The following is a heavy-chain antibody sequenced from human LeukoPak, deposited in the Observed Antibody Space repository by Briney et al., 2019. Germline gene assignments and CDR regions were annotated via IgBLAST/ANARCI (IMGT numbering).Heavy chain of an antibody. Sequence: SETLSLTCTVSGGSISSGGYYWSWIRQHPGKGLEWIGYIYYSGGTCYNPSLKSRVTISVDTSKNQFSLKLSSVTAADTAVYYCARDGFYDSSGSIWYFDLWGRGTLVTVSS. V-gene: IGHV4-31*03. CDR3: ARDGFYDSSGSIWYFDL. CDR2: IYYSGGT. J-gene: IGHJ2*01. CDR1: GGSISSGGYY. D-gene: IGHD3-22*01.